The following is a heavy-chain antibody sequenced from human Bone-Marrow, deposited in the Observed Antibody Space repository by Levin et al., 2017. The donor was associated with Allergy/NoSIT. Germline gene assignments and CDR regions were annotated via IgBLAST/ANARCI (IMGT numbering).Heavy chain of an antibody. V-gene: IGHV5-51*01. CDR2: IFPDDSET. CDR1: GYVFTRYW. D-gene: IGHD5/OR15-5a*01. J-gene: IGHJ4*02. CDR3: TTSVATLGLDY. Sequence: KVSCKASGYVFTRYWIGWVRQMPGKGLELMGIIFPDDSETKYSPSFQGQVTLSADKSLSTAYLQWSSLKASDTAGYCCTTSVATLGLDYWGQGTTVTVSS.